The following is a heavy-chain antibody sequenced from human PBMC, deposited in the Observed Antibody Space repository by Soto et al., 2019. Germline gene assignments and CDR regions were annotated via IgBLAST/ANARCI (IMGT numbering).Heavy chain of an antibody. V-gene: IGHV4-34*01. D-gene: IGHD2-2*01. CDR2: INHSGST. Sequence: LSLTCTVSGGSISSYYWSWIRQPPGKGLEWIGEINHSGSTNYNPSLKSRVTISVDTSKNQFSLKLSSVTAADTAVYYCARGPLYRCSSTSCYYYYGMDVWGQGTTVTVSS. CDR1: GGSISSYY. CDR3: ARGPLYRCSSTSCYYYYGMDV. J-gene: IGHJ6*02.